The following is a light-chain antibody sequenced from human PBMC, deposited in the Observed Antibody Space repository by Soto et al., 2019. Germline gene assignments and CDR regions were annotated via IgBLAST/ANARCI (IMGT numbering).Light chain of an antibody. Sequence: EIVLTQSPATLALSPGERLTLSGSASQSIGLAIAWYQHKPGQAPRLLIFDASQRATGIPARFRGSGSGTDFTLSISSLQSEDFAVYYCQQYDNWPWTFGQGTKV. V-gene: IGKV3-11*01. J-gene: IGKJ1*01. CDR3: QQYDNWPWT. CDR1: QSIGLA. CDR2: DAS.